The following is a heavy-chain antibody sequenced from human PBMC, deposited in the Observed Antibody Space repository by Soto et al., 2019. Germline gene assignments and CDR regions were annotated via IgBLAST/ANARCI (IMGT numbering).Heavy chain of an antibody. J-gene: IGHJ4*02. Sequence: SETLSLTCTVSGGSISSPNFYWSWIRQHPGKGLEWIGHIYYNGTTYYNPTLKSRVSISVDTSKNQFSLKLSSVTAADTAVYYCARRYGYSFDYWGQGTLVTVSS. CDR3: ARRYGYSFDY. D-gene: IGHD5-18*01. CDR2: IYYNGTT. CDR1: GGSISSPNFY. V-gene: IGHV4-31*03.